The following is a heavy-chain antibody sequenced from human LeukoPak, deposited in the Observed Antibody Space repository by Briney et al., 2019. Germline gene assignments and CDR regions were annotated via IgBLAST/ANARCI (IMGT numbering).Heavy chain of an antibody. CDR3: ARDASALH. CDR1: GFTFSSYG. Sequence: PGGSLRLSCAASGFTFSSYGMHWVRQAPGKGLEWVAVISYDGSNKYYADSVKGRFTISRDNAKSSLSLQMNSLRVDDTAVYYCARDASALHWGQGARVTVSS. D-gene: IGHD3-3*01. CDR2: ISYDGSNK. V-gene: IGHV3-30*03. J-gene: IGHJ4*02.